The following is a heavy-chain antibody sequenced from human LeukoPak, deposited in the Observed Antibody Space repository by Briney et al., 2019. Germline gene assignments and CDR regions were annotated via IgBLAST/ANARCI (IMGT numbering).Heavy chain of an antibody. CDR2: ISSSSGTI. V-gene: IGHV3-48*01. J-gene: IGHJ4*02. CDR3: ARALGYSYGYAVDY. D-gene: IGHD5-18*01. CDR1: GFIFSNYN. Sequence: PGGFLRLSCAASGFIFSNYNMNWVRQTPGKGLEWLSYISSSSGTIYYADSVKGRFTISGDNAKNSLYLQMNSLRAEDTAVYYCARALGYSYGYAVDYWGQGTLVTVSS.